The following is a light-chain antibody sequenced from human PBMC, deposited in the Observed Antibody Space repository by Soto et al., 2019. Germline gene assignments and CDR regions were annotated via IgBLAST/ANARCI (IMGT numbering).Light chain of an antibody. CDR3: SSYAGSYTGV. J-gene: IGLJ3*02. V-gene: IGLV2-11*01. Sequence: QSALTQPRSVSGSPGQSVTISCTGTSSDVGGYNYVPWYQQHPGKAPKLMIYYVSKRPSGVPDRFSGSKSGNTASLTISGLQAEDEADYYCSSYAGSYTGVFGGGTKLTVL. CDR1: SSDVGGYNY. CDR2: YVS.